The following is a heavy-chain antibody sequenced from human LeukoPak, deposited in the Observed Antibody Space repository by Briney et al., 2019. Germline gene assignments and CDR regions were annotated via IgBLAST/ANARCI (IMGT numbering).Heavy chain of an antibody. D-gene: IGHD3-16*01. J-gene: IGHJ4*02. CDR1: GFTFSSYS. V-gene: IGHV3-21*01. CDR3: ARADAVRGTFDY. Sequence: GGSLRLSCAASGFTFSSYSMNWVRQAPGKGLEWVSSISSSSSYIYYADSVKGRFTISRDNAKNSLYLQMNSLRAEDTAVYYCARADAVRGTFDYWGQGTLVTVSS. CDR2: ISSSSSYI.